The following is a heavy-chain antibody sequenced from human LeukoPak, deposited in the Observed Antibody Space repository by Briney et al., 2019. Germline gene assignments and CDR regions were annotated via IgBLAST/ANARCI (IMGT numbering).Heavy chain of an antibody. J-gene: IGHJ4*02. CDR3: ARVPHSVEGSMKAVFIHYSDY. CDR2: IDHSGNT. D-gene: IGHD3-22*01. Sequence: SETLSLTCAVSGYSINSGYCWGWIRQPPGKGLEWIGGIDHSGNTHYNPSLKNRVTISVDTSKNEFSLKLSSVTATDTAVYYCARVPHSVEGSMKAVFIHYSDYWGQGSLVTVSS. CDR1: GYSINSGYC. V-gene: IGHV4-38-2*01.